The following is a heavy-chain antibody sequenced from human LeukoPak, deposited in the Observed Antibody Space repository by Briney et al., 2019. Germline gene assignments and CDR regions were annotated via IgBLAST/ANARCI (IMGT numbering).Heavy chain of an antibody. Sequence: SETLSLTCTVSGGSISSYYWSWIRQPPGKGLEWIGYIYYSGSTNYNPSLKSRVTISVDTSKNQFSLKLSSVTAADTAVYYCARSRSGSHYNGDGYWGQGTLVTVSS. D-gene: IGHD3-10*01. V-gene: IGHV4-59*01. CDR1: GGSISSYY. CDR3: ARSRSGSHYNGDGY. CDR2: IYYSGST. J-gene: IGHJ4*02.